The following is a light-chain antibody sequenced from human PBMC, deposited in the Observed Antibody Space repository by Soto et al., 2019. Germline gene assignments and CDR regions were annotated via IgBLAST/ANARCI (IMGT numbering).Light chain of an antibody. J-gene: IGKJ5*01. CDR3: HQRQYWPPIT. V-gene: IGKV3D-15*01. CDR2: HVS. CDR1: QSVGNY. Sequence: EIVMTPSPGTLSVSPGERATLSCRASQSVGNYLAWYQRKVGQAPRLLIYHVSTRATGIPARFSGSGSGTEFTLTINSLQSEDFAVYYCHQRQYWPPITFGQGTRLEIK.